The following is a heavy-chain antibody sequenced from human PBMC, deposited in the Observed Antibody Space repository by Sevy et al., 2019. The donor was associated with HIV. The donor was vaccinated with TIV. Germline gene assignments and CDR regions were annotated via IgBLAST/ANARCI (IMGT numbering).Heavy chain of an antibody. J-gene: IGHJ3*02. CDR1: GFTFRSYG. V-gene: IGHV3-30*02. D-gene: IGHD3-10*01. CDR3: AKGLGMVQGALLSDDI. CDR2: IRYDGSTK. Sequence: GGSLRLSCAASGFTFRSYGMHWVRQAPGKGLEWVAFIRYDGSTKYYADSVKGRFTISRDNSKNTLYLQMNSLRGDDTSLYCCAKGLGMVQGALLSDDIWGQGTMVTVSS.